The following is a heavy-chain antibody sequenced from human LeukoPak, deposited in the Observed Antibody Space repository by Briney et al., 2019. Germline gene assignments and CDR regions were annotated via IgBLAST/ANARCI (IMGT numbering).Heavy chain of an antibody. CDR2: ISSSSDTT. V-gene: IGHV3-48*01. J-gene: IGHJ4*02. Sequence: GGSLSLSCAASGFTFSTYSMNWVRQAPGKGLEWISYISSSSDTTLYADSVKGRFTISRDNAKNSLYLQMNRLGAEDTAVFYCARHYCTTTTCSSGAFDYWGQGALVSVSS. CDR1: GFTFSTYS. D-gene: IGHD2-2*01. CDR3: ARHYCTTTTCSSGAFDY.